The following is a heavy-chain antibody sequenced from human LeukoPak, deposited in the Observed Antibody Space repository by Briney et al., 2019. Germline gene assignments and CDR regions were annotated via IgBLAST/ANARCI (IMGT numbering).Heavy chain of an antibody. CDR1: GFTFSSYG. D-gene: IGHD1-26*01. CDR3: ATEPGSAVGANL. J-gene: IGHJ5*02. V-gene: IGHV3-23*01. Sequence: PGGSLRLSCAASGFTFSSYGMSWVRQAPGKGLEWVSAISGSGGSTYYADSVKGRFTISRDNSKNTLYLQMNSLRAEDTAVYYCATEPGSAVGANLWGQGTLVTVSS. CDR2: ISGSGGST.